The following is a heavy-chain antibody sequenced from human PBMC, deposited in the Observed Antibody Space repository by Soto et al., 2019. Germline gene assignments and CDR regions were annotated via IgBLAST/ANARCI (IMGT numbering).Heavy chain of an antibody. J-gene: IGHJ6*02. V-gene: IGHV4-30-2*01. D-gene: IGHD3-3*01. CDR1: GGSISSGGYS. CDR3: ARGRTPSTLRFLEWLSRRDGMDV. Sequence: SETLSLTCAVSGGSISSGGYSWSWIRQPPGKGLEWIGYIYHSGSTYYNPSLKSRVAISVDRSKNQFSLKLSSVTAADTAVYYCARGRTPSTLRFLEWLSRRDGMDVWGQGTTVTVSS. CDR2: IYHSGST.